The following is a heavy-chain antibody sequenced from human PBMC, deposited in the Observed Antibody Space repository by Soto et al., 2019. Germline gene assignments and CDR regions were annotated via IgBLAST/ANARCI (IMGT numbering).Heavy chain of an antibody. Sequence: ASVKVSCKASGYTFNDNGISWVRQAPGQGLEWMGWISAYNGNRNFAQKFQDRVTMTTDTSTRTAYMELRSLRSDDTAVYYCARDSSYSSAYHFWGQGTLVTVSS. CDR3: ARDSSYSSAYHF. CDR1: GYTFNDNG. V-gene: IGHV1-18*04. CDR2: ISAYNGNR. D-gene: IGHD3-22*01. J-gene: IGHJ4*02.